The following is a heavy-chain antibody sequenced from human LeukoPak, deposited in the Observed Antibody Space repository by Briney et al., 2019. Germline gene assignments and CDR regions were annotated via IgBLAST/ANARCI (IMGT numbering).Heavy chain of an antibody. Sequence: SVKVSCKASGGTFSSYAISWVRQAPGQGLEWMGGIIPIFGTANYAQKFQGRVTITTDESTSTAYMELSSLRSDDTAVYYCASRDPQGAFDIWGQGTMVTVSS. V-gene: IGHV1-69*05. CDR1: GGTFSSYA. CDR3: ASRDPQGAFDI. CDR2: IIPIFGTA. J-gene: IGHJ3*02.